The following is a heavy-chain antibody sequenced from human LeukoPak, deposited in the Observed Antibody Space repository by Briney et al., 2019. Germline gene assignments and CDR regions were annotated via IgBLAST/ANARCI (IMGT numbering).Heavy chain of an antibody. CDR1: GFTFSSYS. CDR2: ISTSSTI. V-gene: IGHV3-48*01. CDR3: ARGADNVYYYYYYMDV. J-gene: IGHJ6*03. Sequence: GSLRLSCVASGFTFSSYSMNWVRQAPGKGLEWVSYISTSSTIYYADSVKGRFTISRDNAKNSLYLQMNSLRAEDTAVYYCARGADNVYYYYYYMDVWGKGTTVTVSS. D-gene: IGHD2-8*01.